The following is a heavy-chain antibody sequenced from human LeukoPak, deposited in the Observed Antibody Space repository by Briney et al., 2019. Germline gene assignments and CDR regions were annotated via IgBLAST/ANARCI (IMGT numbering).Heavy chain of an antibody. Sequence: SETLSLTCTVSGGSISSSSYFWGWIRQPPGKGLEWIGSISNSGSTYYNPSLKSRVIISVDTSNNQFSLKLTSVTAADTAVYYCARDCCTGGRNTFDPWGQGTLVTVSS. CDR3: ARDCCTGGRNTFDP. V-gene: IGHV4-39*02. J-gene: IGHJ5*02. CDR1: GGSISSSSYF. D-gene: IGHD2-8*02. CDR2: ISNSGST.